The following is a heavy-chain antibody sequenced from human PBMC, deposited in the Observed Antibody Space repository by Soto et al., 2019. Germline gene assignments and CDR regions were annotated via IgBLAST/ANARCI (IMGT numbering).Heavy chain of an antibody. CDR2: MNPNSGNT. CDR1: GYTFTSYD. Sequence: QVQLVQSGAEVKKPGASVKVSCKASGYTFTSYDINWVRQATGQGLEWMGWMNPNSGNTGYAQKLQGRVTMTMNTSISTAYMELSSLRSEDTAVYYCARGPHYYDSSGYESDYWGQGTLVTVSS. D-gene: IGHD3-22*01. J-gene: IGHJ4*02. CDR3: ARGPHYYDSSGYESDY. V-gene: IGHV1-8*01.